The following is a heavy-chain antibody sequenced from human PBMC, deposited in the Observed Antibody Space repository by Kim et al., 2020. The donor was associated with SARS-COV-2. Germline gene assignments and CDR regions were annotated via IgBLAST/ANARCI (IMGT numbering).Heavy chain of an antibody. CDR1: GYTLTELS. Sequence: ASVKVSCKVSGYTLTELSMHWVRQAPGKGLEWMGGFDPEDGETIYAQKFQGRVTMTEDTSTDTAYMELSSLRSEDTAVYYCATDSRSSSTNAFDIWGQGTMVTVSS. CDR2: FDPEDGET. V-gene: IGHV1-24*01. J-gene: IGHJ3*02. CDR3: ATDSRSSSTNAFDI. D-gene: IGHD6-6*01.